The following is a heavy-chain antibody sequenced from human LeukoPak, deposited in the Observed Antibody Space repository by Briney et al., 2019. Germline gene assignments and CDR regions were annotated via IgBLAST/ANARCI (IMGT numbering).Heavy chain of an antibody. V-gene: IGHV4-39*01. J-gene: IGHJ4*02. CDR1: GGSISSSSYY. CDR2: IYYSGST. CDR3: AGLTYYDYVWGSYTQDY. Sequence: SETLSLTCAVSGGSISSSSYYWGWIRQPPGKGLEWIGSIYYSGSTYYNPSLKSRVTISVDTSKNQFSLKLSSVTAADTAVYYCAGLTYYDYVWGSYTQDYWGQGTLVTVSS. D-gene: IGHD3-16*01.